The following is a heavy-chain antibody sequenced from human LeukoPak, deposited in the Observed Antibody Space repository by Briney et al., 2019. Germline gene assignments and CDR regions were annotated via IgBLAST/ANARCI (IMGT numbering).Heavy chain of an antibody. Sequence: GGYLGLSCAASGFTFRSYWMSWVRQAPGKGLEWVANIKEDGSEKYYVDSVKGRFTISRDNAKNSLYLQMNSLRAEDTAVYYCARRYFDYWGQGTLVTVSS. CDR1: GFTFRSYW. J-gene: IGHJ4*02. CDR2: IKEDGSEK. V-gene: IGHV3-7*03. CDR3: ARRYFDY.